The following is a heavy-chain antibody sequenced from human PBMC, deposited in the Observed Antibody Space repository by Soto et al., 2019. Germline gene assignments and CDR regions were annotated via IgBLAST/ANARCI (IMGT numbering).Heavy chain of an antibody. Sequence: SETLSLTCAVSGGSISSSNWWSWVRQPPGKGLEWIGEVYHSGATNYNPSLKSRVTISVDKSKNQFSLKLSSVTAADTAVYYCARVYSSSWFFLDYWGQGTLVTVSS. V-gene: IGHV4-4*02. J-gene: IGHJ4*02. CDR3: ARVYSSSWFFLDY. D-gene: IGHD6-13*01. CDR1: GGSISSSNW. CDR2: VYHSGAT.